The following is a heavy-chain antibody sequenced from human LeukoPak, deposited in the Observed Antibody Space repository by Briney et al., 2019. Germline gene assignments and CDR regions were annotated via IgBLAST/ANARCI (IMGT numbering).Heavy chain of an antibody. V-gene: IGHV4-4*07. J-gene: IGHJ4*02. CDR2: IYTSGST. CDR3: ASLGGYSYGPGGYDY. CDR1: GGSFSSYY. Sequence: SDTLSLTCTLSGGSFSSYYWSWIRQPAGKGLEWIGRIYTSGSTNYNPSLKGRVTMSVDTSKNQSFLKLSSVTAADTAVYYCASLGGYSYGPGGYDYCGQGTLVTVSS. D-gene: IGHD5-18*01.